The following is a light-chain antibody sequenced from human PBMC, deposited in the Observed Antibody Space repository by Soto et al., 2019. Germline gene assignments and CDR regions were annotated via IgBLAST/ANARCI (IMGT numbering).Light chain of an antibody. CDR2: KAS. Sequence: DIQMTQSPSTLSASIGDRVTITCRASQSIGRELAWYQQKPGKAPKLLIYKASSLESGVPSTFSGSGSGTEFSLTVSSLQPDDFATYYCLQYQIYPLTFGGGTKVEI. CDR1: QSIGRE. CDR3: LQYQIYPLT. V-gene: IGKV1-5*03. J-gene: IGKJ4*01.